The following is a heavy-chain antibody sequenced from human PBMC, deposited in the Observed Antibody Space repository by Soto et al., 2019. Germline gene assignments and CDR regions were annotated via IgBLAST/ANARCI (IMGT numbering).Heavy chain of an antibody. D-gene: IGHD1-26*01. CDR2: IYYSGST. CDR3: ARIRDPSYAAFDY. CDR1: GGSISSYY. J-gene: IGHJ4*02. V-gene: IGHV4-59*01. Sequence: SETLSLTCTVSGGSISSYYWSWIRQPPGKGLEWIGYIYYSGSTNYNPSLKSRVTISVDTSKNQFSLKLSSVTAADTAVYYCARIRDPSYAAFDYWGQGTLVTV.